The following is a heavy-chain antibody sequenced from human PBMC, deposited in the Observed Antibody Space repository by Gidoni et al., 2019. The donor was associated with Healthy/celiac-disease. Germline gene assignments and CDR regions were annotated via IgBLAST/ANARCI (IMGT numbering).Heavy chain of an antibody. D-gene: IGHD2-15*01. CDR3: AREARDRGCSGGSCYPGCF. CDR2: INPSGGST. J-gene: IGHJ4*02. CDR1: GYTFTSYY. V-gene: IGHV1-46*03. Sequence: QVQLVQSGAEVKKPGASVTVSCKASGYTFTSYYMHWVRQAPGQGLEWMGIINPSGGSTSYAQKFQGRVTMTRDTSTSTVYMELSSLRSEDTAVYYCAREARDRGCSGGSCYPGCFWGQGTLVTVSS.